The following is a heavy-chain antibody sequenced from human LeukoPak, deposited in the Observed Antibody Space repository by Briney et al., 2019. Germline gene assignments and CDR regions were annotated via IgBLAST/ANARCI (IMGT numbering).Heavy chain of an antibody. D-gene: IGHD4-17*01. Sequence: GGSLRLSCAASGFTFSSYSMNWVRQAPGKGLECVSSISSSSSYIYYADSGKGRFTISRDNAKNSLYLQMNGLRAEDTAVYYCARGDYGSKDYWGQGTLVTVSS. J-gene: IGHJ4*02. V-gene: IGHV3-21*01. CDR1: GFTFSSYS. CDR3: ARGDYGSKDY. CDR2: ISSSSSYI.